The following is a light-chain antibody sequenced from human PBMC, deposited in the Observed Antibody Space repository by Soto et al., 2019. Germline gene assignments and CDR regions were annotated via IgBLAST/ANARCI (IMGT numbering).Light chain of an antibody. J-gene: IGLJ1*01. CDR1: SWHSSYA. CDR2: LNSDGSH. CDR3: QTWGTGIHV. V-gene: IGLV4-69*01. Sequence: QPVLTQSPSASASLGASVKLTCTLSSWHSSYAIAWHQQQPEKGPRYLMKLNSDGSHRKGDGIPDRFSGSSSGAERYLTISSLQSEDEADYYCQTWGTGIHVFGTGTKLTVL.